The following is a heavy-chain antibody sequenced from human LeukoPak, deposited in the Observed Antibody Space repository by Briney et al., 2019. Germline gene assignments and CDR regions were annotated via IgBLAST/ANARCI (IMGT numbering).Heavy chain of an antibody. V-gene: IGHV3-23*01. CDR1: GFTFSSYA. J-gene: IGHJ4*02. Sequence: QTGGSLRLSCAASGFTFSSYAMSWVRQAPGKGLEWVSAISGSGGSTYYADSVKGRSTISRDNSKNTLYLQMNSLRAEDTAVYYCAKDADSSSWTEYYFDYWGQGTLVTVSS. D-gene: IGHD6-13*01. CDR2: ISGSGGST. CDR3: AKDADSSSWTEYYFDY.